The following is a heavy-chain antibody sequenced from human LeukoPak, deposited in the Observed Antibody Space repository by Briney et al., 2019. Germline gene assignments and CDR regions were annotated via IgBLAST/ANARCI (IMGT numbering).Heavy chain of an antibody. J-gene: IGHJ4*02. CDR3: ARVPAKYYDYVWESYLDY. V-gene: IGHV3-7*01. CDR1: GFTFSSYW. Sequence: QPGGSLRLSCAASGFTFSSYWMSWVRQAPGKGLEWVANIKQDGSEKYYVDSVKGRFTISRDNAKNSLYLQMNSLRAEDTAVYYCARVPAKYYDYVWESYLDYWGQGTLVTVSS. CDR2: IKQDGSEK. D-gene: IGHD3-16*02.